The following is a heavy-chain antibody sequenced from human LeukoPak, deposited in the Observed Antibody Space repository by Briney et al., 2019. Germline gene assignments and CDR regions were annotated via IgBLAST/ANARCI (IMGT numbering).Heavy chain of an antibody. V-gene: IGHV3-21*01. Sequence: PGGSLRLSCAASGFTFSSYSMSWVRQAPGKGLEWVSSISSSSSYIYYADSVKGRFTISRDNAKNSLYLQMNSLRAEDTAVYYCASTKQPVLSYDYYYYYMDVWGKGTTVTVSS. D-gene: IGHD6-6*01. CDR3: ASTKQPVLSYDYYYYYMDV. CDR1: GFTFSSYS. CDR2: ISSSSSYI. J-gene: IGHJ6*03.